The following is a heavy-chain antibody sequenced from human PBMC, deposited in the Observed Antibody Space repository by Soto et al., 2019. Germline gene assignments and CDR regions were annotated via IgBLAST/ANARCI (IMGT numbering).Heavy chain of an antibody. V-gene: IGHV1-69*01. J-gene: IGHJ6*02. CDR3: ARSQGSSTSLEIYYYYSYGMDV. CDR2: IIPISETT. CDR1: GGTFSSYA. Sequence: QVQLVQSGAEVKKPGSSVKVSCKASGGTFSSYAISWVRQAPGQGLEWMGGIIPISETTNYAQKFQGRVTITADESTSTAYMELSSLRSEDTAVYYCARSQGSSTSLEIYYYYSYGMDVWGQGTTVTVSS. D-gene: IGHD2-2*01.